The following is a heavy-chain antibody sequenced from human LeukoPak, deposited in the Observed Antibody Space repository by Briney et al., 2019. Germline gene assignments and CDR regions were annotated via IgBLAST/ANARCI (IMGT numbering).Heavy chain of an antibody. CDR1: GFTFSSYW. CDR3: AMFSYVSGTTIS. V-gene: IGHV3-74*01. J-gene: IGHJ4*02. CDR2: VKSDGSVT. D-gene: IGHD1-20*01. Sequence: GGSLRLSCAASGFTFSSYWMHWVRQAPGKGLVWVSRVKSDGSVTNYADSVKGRFTISRDNAKNTLYLQMNSLRAEDTAVYYCAMFSYVSGTTISWGQGTLVTVS.